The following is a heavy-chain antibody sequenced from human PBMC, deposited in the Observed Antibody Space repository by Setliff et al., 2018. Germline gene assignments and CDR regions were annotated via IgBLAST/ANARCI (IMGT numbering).Heavy chain of an antibody. CDR1: GFTFSNSA. V-gene: IGHV3-9*01. CDR3: AKGSTGLLYYYYMDV. Sequence: SGGSLRLSCAASGFTFSNSAMSWVRQAPGKGLEWVSGINWNSGSMGYADSVKGRFTISRDNAKNSLYLQMNSLRAEDTALYYCAKGSTGLLYYYYMDVWGKGTTVTVSS. CDR2: INWNSGSM. D-gene: IGHD1-1*01. J-gene: IGHJ6*03.